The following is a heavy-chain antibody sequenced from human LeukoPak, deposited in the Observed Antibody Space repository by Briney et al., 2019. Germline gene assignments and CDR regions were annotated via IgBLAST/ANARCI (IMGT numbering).Heavy chain of an antibody. J-gene: IGHJ4*02. CDR3: ARARIVATIGSDYYFDY. CDR1: GGTFSSYA. Sequence: ASVKVSCKASGGTFSSYAISWVRQAPGQGLEWMGGIIPIFGTANYAQKFRGRVTITTDESTSTAYMELSSLRSEDTAVYYCARARIVATIGSDYYFDYWGQGTLVTVSS. V-gene: IGHV1-69*05. CDR2: IIPIFGTA. D-gene: IGHD5-12*01.